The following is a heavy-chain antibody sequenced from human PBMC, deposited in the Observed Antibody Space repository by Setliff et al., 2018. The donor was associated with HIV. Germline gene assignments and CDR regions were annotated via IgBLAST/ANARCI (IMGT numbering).Heavy chain of an antibody. CDR3: ARGAELLWFGELHNIPYFDY. J-gene: IGHJ4*02. CDR1: GYSISSGYY. V-gene: IGHV4-38-2*01. CDR2: IYHSEST. Sequence: LSLTCAVSGYSISSGYYWGWIRQPPGKGLEWIGSIYHSESTYYNPSLKSRVTISVDTSKNQFSLKLSSVTAADTAVYYCARGAELLWFGELHNIPYFDYWGQGTLVTVSS. D-gene: IGHD3-10*01.